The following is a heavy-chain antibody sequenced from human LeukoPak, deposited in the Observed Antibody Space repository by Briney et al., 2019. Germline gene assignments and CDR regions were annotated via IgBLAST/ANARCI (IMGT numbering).Heavy chain of an antibody. CDR2: IYYSGST. CDR1: GGSISSSSYY. CDR3: ARLGGGAVAGRDFDY. V-gene: IGHV4-39*01. Sequence: SETLSLTCSVSGGSISSSSYYWGWIRQPPGKGLEWIGSIYYSGSTYYNPSLKSRVTISVDTSKNQFSLKLSSVTAADTAVYYCARLGGGAVAGRDFDYWGQEPWSPSPQ. D-gene: IGHD6-19*01. J-gene: IGHJ4*01.